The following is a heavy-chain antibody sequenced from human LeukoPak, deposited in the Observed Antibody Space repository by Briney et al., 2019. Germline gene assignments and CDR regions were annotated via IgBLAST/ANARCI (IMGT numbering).Heavy chain of an antibody. CDR2: IYYSGST. CDR1: GGSMRGSY. J-gene: IGHJ4*02. CDR3: ARGRSGSYYIDY. V-gene: IGHV4-59*05. Sequence: SETLSLTCSVSGGSMRGSYWTWMRQAAGKGLEWIGSIYYSGSTYYNPSLKSRVTISVDTSKNQFSLKLSSVTAADTAVYYCARGRSGSYYIDYWGQGTLVTVSS. D-gene: IGHD3-10*01.